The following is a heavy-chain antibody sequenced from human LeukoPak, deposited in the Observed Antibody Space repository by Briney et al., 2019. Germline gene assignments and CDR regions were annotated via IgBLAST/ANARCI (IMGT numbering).Heavy chain of an antibody. CDR3: ARVGLWPPNWFDP. Sequence: ASVKVSCKASGYTFTTYYIHWVRQAPGQGLEWLGIINPSGGSPTYAQKSQGRVTMTRDTSTSTVYMELSSLRSDDTAVYYCARVGLWPPNWFDPWGQGTLVTVSS. CDR1: GYTFTTYY. D-gene: IGHD5-18*01. CDR2: INPSGGSP. J-gene: IGHJ5*02. V-gene: IGHV1-46*01.